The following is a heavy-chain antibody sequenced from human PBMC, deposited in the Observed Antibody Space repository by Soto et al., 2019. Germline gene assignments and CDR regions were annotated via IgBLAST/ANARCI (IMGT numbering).Heavy chain of an antibody. Sequence: SVKVSSKASGGTFSSYAISWVRPAPGKGLEWMGGIIPIFGTANYAQKFQGRVTITADESTSTAYMELSSLRSEDTAVYYCAREGSPIVVVVAATPGYGMDVCGQ. D-gene: IGHD2-15*01. CDR1: GGTFSSYA. J-gene: IGHJ6*02. CDR2: IIPIFGTA. V-gene: IGHV1-69*01. CDR3: AREGSPIVVVVAATPGYGMDV.